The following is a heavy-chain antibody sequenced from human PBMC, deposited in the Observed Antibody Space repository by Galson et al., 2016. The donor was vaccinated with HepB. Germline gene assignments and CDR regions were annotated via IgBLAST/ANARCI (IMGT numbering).Heavy chain of an antibody. Sequence: SLRLSCAASGFIVSTNYMSWVRQAPGKGLEWVSVIYRGGTTYYADAVKGRFTISRDDSKNTVCLQMNSLRAEDTAVYYCARGIAVITHAFDIWGQGTMVTVSS. J-gene: IGHJ3*02. CDR2: IYRGGTT. CDR3: ARGIAVITHAFDI. D-gene: IGHD3-16*01. CDR1: GFIVSTNY. V-gene: IGHV3-53*01.